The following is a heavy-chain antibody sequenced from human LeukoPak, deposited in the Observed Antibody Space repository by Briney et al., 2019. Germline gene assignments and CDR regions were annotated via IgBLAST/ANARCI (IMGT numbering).Heavy chain of an antibody. J-gene: IGHJ6*03. CDR1: GGSIGSGSYY. Sequence: PSQTLSLTCTVSGGSIGSGSYYGSCIRQPAGKGLEWIGRIYTSGRTNYNPSPKSRVTISVDTSENHFALKLSSVTAADTAVYYCARATMGNYYYYYMDVWGKGTTVTVSS. V-gene: IGHV4-61*02. CDR2: IYTSGRT. D-gene: IGHD3-10*01. CDR3: ARATMGNYYYYYMDV.